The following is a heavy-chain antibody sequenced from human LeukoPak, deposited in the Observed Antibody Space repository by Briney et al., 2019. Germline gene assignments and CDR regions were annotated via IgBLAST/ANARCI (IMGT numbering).Heavy chain of an antibody. Sequence: SETLSLTCSVSGGSMSSYHWSWIRQPPGKGLEWIGYIYYSGSANYNPSLKSRVSISVDPSKNQFSLKVGSVTAADTAVYYCARRGTGWYNFDSWGQGTLVTVSS. D-gene: IGHD6-19*01. CDR2: IYYSGSA. J-gene: IGHJ4*02. CDR1: GGSMSSYH. V-gene: IGHV4-59*08. CDR3: ARRGTGWYNFDS.